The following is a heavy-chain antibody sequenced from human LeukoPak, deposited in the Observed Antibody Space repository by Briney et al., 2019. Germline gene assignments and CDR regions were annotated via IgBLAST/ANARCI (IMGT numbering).Heavy chain of an antibody. CDR1: GFTFINYC. CDR3: VRDFRSADY. Sequence: GGSLRLSCAASGFTFINYCMHWVRQIPGKGLVWVSRICPDGTVTNYADSVKGRFTISRDNAKNRVFLQMNSLRADDTAVYYCVRDFRSADYWGQGILVTVS. V-gene: IGHV3-74*01. J-gene: IGHJ4*02. CDR2: ICPDGTVT.